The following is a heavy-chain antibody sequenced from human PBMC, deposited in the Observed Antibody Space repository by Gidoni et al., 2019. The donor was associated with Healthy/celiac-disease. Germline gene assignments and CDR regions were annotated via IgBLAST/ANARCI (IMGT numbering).Heavy chain of an antibody. D-gene: IGHD6-13*01. J-gene: IGHJ5*02. CDR2: IYYSGST. CDR3: ARGGGAAAGTGENWFDP. CDR1: GGSISSGGYY. V-gene: IGHV4-31*03. Sequence: QVQLQESGPGLVKPSQTLSLTCTVSGGSISSGGYYWSWIRQHPGKGLEWMGYIYYSGSTYYNPSLKSRVTISVDTSKNQFSLKLSSVTAADTAVYYGARGGGAAAGTGENWFDPWGQGTLVTVSS.